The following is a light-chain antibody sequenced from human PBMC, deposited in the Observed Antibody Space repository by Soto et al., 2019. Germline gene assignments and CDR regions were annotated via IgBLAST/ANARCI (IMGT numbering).Light chain of an antibody. CDR2: AAS. CDR3: QQTFSTPRST. J-gene: IGKJ2*01. V-gene: IGKV1-39*01. CDR1: QYINTY. Sequence: DIQMTQSPSSLSASVGDRVTMTCRASQYINTYLNWYQQKPGKAPKVLIYAASRLQSRVPSRFSGSGAGADFTLTINHLLPDDFGVYYCQQTFSTPRSTFGQGTKLEIK.